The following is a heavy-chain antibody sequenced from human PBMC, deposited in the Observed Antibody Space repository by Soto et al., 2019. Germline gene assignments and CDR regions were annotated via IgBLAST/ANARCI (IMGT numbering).Heavy chain of an antibody. CDR3: ARSGSVPYGYSGLEV. D-gene: IGHD1-26*01. CDR1: GYTFSRSG. V-gene: IGHV1-18*01. J-gene: IGHJ6*04. CDR2: ISTYNGDA. Sequence: QVQLVQSGAEVRKPGASVKVSCKTSGYTFSRSGISWVRQAPGQGLEWMGWISTYNGDANYAQKLQGRVTMTTDTATSTACMELGSLRTDDTAVYYCARSGSVPYGYSGLEVWGKGTTVTVSS.